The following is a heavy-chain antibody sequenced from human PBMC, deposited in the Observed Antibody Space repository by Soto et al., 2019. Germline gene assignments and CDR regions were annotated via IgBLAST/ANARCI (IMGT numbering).Heavy chain of an antibody. J-gene: IGHJ4*02. D-gene: IGHD2-15*01. CDR3: ATLYCSGGSCYSTADY. V-gene: IGHV1-24*01. CDR1: GYTLTELS. Sequence: QVQLVQSGAEVKKPGASVKVSCKVSGYTLTELSMHWVRQAPGKGLAWMGGFDPEDGETIYAQKFQGRVTMTEDTSTDTAYMELSSLRSEDTAVYYCATLYCSGGSCYSTADYWGQGTLVTVSS. CDR2: FDPEDGET.